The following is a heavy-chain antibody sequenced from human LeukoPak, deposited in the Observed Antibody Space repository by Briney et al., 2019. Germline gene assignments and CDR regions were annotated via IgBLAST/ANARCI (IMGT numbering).Heavy chain of an antibody. V-gene: IGHV3-23*01. Sequence: QPGGSLRLSCAASGFTFSRFATRWVRQAPGKGLEWVSGIRASGGSTFYADSVKGRFTISRDNSKNTLYLQMNSVRAEATSVYYCAKGFYDNSASGVFDIWGQGTMVTVSS. J-gene: IGHJ3*02. CDR2: IRASGGST. CDR1: GFTFSRFA. D-gene: IGHD3-22*01. CDR3: AKGFYDNSASGVFDI.